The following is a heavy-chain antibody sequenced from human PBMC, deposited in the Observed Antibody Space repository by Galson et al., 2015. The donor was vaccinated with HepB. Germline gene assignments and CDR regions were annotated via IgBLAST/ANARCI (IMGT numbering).Heavy chain of an antibody. CDR1: GFTFSSYS. V-gene: IGHV3-21*01. Sequence: SLRLSCAASGFTFSSYSMNWVRQAPGKGLEWVSSISSSSSYIYYADSVKGRFTISRDNAKNSLYLQMNSLRAEDTAVYYCVCFGSYSQKSSGWDDIDYWGQGTLVTVSS. CDR2: ISSSSSYI. CDR3: VCFGSYSQKSSGWDDIDY. J-gene: IGHJ4*02. D-gene: IGHD6-19*01.